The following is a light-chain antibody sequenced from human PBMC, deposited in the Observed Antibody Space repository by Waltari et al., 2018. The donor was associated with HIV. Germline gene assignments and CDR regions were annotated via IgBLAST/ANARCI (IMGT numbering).Light chain of an antibody. CDR2: GNT. CDR3: QSYDSSLSGVV. Sequence: QSVLTQPPSVSGAPGQRVTISCTGSSPNIGAGYDVHWYQNLPGTAPKLLIYGNTNRPSGVPDRFSGSKSGTSASLAITGLQAEDEADYYCQSYDSSLSGVVFGGGTKLTVL. CDR1: SPNIGAGYD. V-gene: IGLV1-40*01. J-gene: IGLJ2*01.